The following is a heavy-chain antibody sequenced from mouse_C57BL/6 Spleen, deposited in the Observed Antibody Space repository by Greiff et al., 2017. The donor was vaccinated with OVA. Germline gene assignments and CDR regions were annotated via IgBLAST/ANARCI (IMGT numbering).Heavy chain of an antibody. CDR2: ISDGGSYT. CDR3: ARVFYDYEGYFDY. D-gene: IGHD2-4*01. J-gene: IGHJ2*01. Sequence: EVQVVESGGGLVKPGGSLKLSCAASGFTFSSYAMSWVRQTPEKRLEWVATISDGGSYTYYPDNVKGRFTISRDNAKNNLYLQMSHLKSEDTAMYYCARVFYDYEGYFDYWGQGTTLTVSS. CDR1: GFTFSSYA. V-gene: IGHV5-4*01.